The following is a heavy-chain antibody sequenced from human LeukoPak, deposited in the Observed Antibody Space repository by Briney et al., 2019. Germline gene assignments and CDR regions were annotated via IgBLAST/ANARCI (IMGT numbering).Heavy chain of an antibody. V-gene: IGHV3-7*03. CDR1: GFTFSNYW. CDR2: IKQDGSGK. D-gene: IGHD4/OR15-4a*01. CDR3: ARVDSGHTLDY. Sequence: SGGSLRLSCAASGFTFSNYWMSWVRQAPGKGLEWVASIKQDGSGKYYVDSVKGRFTISRDNAKNSLYLQMNSLRAEDTAVYYCARVDSGHTLDYWGQGTLVTVSS. J-gene: IGHJ4*02.